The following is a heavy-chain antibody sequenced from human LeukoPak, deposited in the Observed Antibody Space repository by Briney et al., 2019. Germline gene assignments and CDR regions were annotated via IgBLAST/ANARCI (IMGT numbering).Heavy chain of an antibody. CDR1: GDTFSKYA. Sequence: GSSMKVSCTASGDTFSKYAVSWVRQAPGQGLEWMGKIMTILGTTNYAQKFQGRVTITADTSSDTSYMELSGLTSDDTAVYYCARDQGRHSYGLYYYGMDVWGQGTAVTVSS. CDR2: IMTILGTT. J-gene: IGHJ6*02. D-gene: IGHD5-18*01. V-gene: IGHV1-69*04. CDR3: ARDQGRHSYGLYYYGMDV.